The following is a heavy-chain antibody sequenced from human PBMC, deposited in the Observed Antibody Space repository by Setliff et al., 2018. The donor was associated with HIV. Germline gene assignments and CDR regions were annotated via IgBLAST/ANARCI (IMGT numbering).Heavy chain of an antibody. Sequence: ASVKVSCKPSGYSFTNHYMHWVRQAPGQGLEWMGVINPTGGSTRNTQKFQGRVAMTRDTSTSTVYMELSSLRSEDTAVYYCATIVGVAAAKNYGMDVWGQGTTVTVSS. CDR3: ATIVGVAAAKNYGMDV. J-gene: IGHJ6*02. V-gene: IGHV1-46*01. CDR1: GYSFTNHY. D-gene: IGHD6-13*01. CDR2: INPTGGST.